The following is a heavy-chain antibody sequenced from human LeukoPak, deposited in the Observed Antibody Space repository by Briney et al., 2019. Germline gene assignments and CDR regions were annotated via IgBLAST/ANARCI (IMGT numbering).Heavy chain of an antibody. J-gene: IGHJ4*02. CDR1: GGSISSGGYY. CDR2: IYYSGST. CDR3: ARGHYYGSGSYYNAFDY. D-gene: IGHD3-10*01. V-gene: IGHV4-31*03. Sequence: SETLSLTCTVSGGSISSGGYYWSWIRQHPGKGLEWVGYIYYSGSTYYNPSLKSRVTISVDTSKNQFSLKLSSVTAADTAVYYCARGHYYGSGSYYNAFDYWGQGTLVTVSS.